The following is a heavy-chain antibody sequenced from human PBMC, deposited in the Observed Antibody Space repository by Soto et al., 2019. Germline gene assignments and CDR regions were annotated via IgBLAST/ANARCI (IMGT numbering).Heavy chain of an antibody. Sequence: EVQLLESGGGLVQPGGSLRLSCAASGFIFSTSAMNWVRQAPGKGLEWVSSISVSGGRIYYADSVKGRFTISRDNSKNTLYLQMNSGSAEDTAVYYWAKDAFGTECFSHFDYWGQGALVTVSS. CDR1: GFIFSTSA. CDR3: AKDAFGTECFSHFDY. CDR2: ISVSGGRI. V-gene: IGHV3-23*01. D-gene: IGHD3-16*01. J-gene: IGHJ4*02.